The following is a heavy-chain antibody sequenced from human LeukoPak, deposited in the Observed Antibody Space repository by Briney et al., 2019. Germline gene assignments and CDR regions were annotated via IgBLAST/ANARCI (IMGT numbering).Heavy chain of an antibody. CDR3: AREGVTMIVPDAFDI. V-gene: IGHV3-53*01. D-gene: IGHD3-22*01. CDR2: IYSGGST. CDR1: GFTFSSNY. Sequence: GGSLRLSCAASGFTFSSNYMSWVRQAPGKGLEWVSVIYSGGSTYYADSVKGRFTISRDNSKNTLYLQMNSLRAEDTAVYYCAREGVTMIVPDAFDIWGQGTMVTVSS. J-gene: IGHJ3*02.